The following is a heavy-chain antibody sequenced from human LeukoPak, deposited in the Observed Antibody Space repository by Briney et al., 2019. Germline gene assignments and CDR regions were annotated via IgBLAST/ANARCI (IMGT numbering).Heavy chain of an antibody. CDR2: INPNSGGT. V-gene: IGHV1-2*02. J-gene: IGHJ4*02. CDR3: ARDSLPFDY. Sequence: LEWMGWINPNSGGTNYAQKFQGRVTMTRDTSISTAYMELSRLRSDDTAVYYCARDSLPFDYWGQGTLVTVSS.